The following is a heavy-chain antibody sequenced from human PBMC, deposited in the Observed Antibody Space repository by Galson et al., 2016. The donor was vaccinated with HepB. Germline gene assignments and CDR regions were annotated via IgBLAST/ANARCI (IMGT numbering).Heavy chain of an antibody. CDR3: AKDLGDYVSGSCRYNWFDP. CDR2: ISGSGGST. D-gene: IGHD3-16*02. Sequence: SLRLSCAASGFTFSSYAMSWVRQAPGKGLEWVSAISGSGGSTYYADSVKGRFTISRDNSKNTLYLQMNSLGAEDTAVYYCAKDLGDYVSGSCRYNWFDPWGQGTLVTVSS. CDR1: GFTFSSYA. J-gene: IGHJ5*02. V-gene: IGHV3-23*01.